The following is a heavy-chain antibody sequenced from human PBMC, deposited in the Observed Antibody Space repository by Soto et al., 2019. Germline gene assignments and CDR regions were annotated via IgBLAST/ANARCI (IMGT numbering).Heavy chain of an antibody. V-gene: IGHV4-39*01. CDR3: VSGYPWVGFDY. CDR1: GGSISSSDYY. J-gene: IGHJ4*02. D-gene: IGHD5-18*01. Sequence: QLQLQESGPGLVKPSETLSLTCTVSGGSISSSDYYWGWIRQPPGKGLEWIGNIYYSGSATYNPALKRRVTTYVDTSQNQVSLKLSSVTAADTAVYHCVSGYPWVGFDYWGQGTLVTVSS. CDR2: IYYSGSA.